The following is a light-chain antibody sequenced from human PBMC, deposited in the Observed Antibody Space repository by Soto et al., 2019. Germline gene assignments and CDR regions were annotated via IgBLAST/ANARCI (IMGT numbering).Light chain of an antibody. Sequence: DIQMTQSPSSLSASVGDRVIITCRASQSISTYVNWYQQRPGTAPKLLLYAASTLQRGVPSRFSGSGSGTDFSLTITSLQPEDFATYFCQQTYTTLFTFGQGTRLEI. CDR3: QQTYTTLFT. CDR1: QSISTY. V-gene: IGKV1-39*01. J-gene: IGKJ5*01. CDR2: AAS.